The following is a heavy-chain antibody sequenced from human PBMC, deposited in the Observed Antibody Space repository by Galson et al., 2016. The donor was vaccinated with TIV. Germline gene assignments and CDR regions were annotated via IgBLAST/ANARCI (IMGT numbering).Heavy chain of an antibody. CDR2: VTGRSRST. Sequence: SLRLSCAASGFTFSGYAMSWVRQAPGKGLEWVSVVTGRSRSTHYADSVRGRFTISRDNSRNTLSLQMNSLRVEDTSVYFCARTPPPPVSSNGWNDAFDFWGRGTMVTVSS. CDR3: ARTPPPPVSSNGWNDAFDF. D-gene: IGHD6-19*01. CDR1: GFTFSGYA. V-gene: IGHV3-23*01. J-gene: IGHJ3*01.